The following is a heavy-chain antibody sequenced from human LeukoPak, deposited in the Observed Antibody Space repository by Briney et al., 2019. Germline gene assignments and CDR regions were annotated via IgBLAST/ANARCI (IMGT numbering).Heavy chain of an antibody. Sequence: GGSLRLSCAASGFTFSDYYMSWIRQAPGKGLEWVSYISSSGSTIYYADSVKGRFTISRDNAKNSLYLQMNNLRAEDTALYHCARNYGDNYYYGMDVWGQGTTVTVSS. D-gene: IGHD4-17*01. CDR1: GFTFSDYY. CDR2: ISSSGSTI. J-gene: IGHJ6*02. CDR3: ARNYGDNYYYGMDV. V-gene: IGHV3-11*01.